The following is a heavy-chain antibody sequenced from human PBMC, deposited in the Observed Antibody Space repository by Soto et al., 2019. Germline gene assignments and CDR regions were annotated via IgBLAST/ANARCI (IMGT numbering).Heavy chain of an antibody. CDR3: ARASGYCSGGSCYSNNWFDP. CDR2: ISAYNGNT. CDR1: GYTFTSYG. J-gene: IGHJ5*02. V-gene: IGHV1-18*01. Sequence: ASVKVSCKASGYTFTSYGISWVRQASGQGLEWMGWISAYNGNTNYAQKLQGRVTMTTDTSTSTAYMELRSLRSDDTAVYYCARASGYCSGGSCYSNNWFDPWGQGTLVTVSS. D-gene: IGHD2-15*01.